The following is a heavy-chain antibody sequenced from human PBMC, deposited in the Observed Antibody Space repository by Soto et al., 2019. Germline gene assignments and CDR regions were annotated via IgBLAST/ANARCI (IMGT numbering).Heavy chain of an antibody. CDR1: GFTFSSYG. Sequence: GGSLRLSCAASGFTFSSYGMHWVRQAPGKGLEWVAVISYDGSNKYYADSVKGRFTISRDNSKNTLYLQMNSLRAEDTAVYYCAKDPYSSSRSGENWFDPWGQGTLVTVSS. V-gene: IGHV3-30*18. CDR3: AKDPYSSSRSGENWFDP. J-gene: IGHJ5*02. CDR2: ISYDGSNK. D-gene: IGHD6-6*01.